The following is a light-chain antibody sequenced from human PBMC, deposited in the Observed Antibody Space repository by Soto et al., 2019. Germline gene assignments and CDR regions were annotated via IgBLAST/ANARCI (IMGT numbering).Light chain of an antibody. Sequence: QAVVTQPPSASGTPGQRVTISCSGSSSNIGSNTVNWYQQLPGMAPKLLIYSDNQRPSGVPGRFSGSKSGTSASLAISGLQSEDEADYYCAAWDDSLSGLVFGGGTQLTVL. V-gene: IGLV1-44*01. CDR3: AAWDDSLSGLV. J-gene: IGLJ2*01. CDR2: SDN. CDR1: SSNIGSNT.